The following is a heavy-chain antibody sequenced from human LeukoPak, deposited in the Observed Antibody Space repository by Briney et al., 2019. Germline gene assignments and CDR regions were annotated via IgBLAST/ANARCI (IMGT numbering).Heavy chain of an antibody. CDR2: IYHSGST. CDR1: GGSISSGGYS. Sequence: TLSLTCAVSGGSISSGGYSWSWIRQPPGKGLEWIGYIYHSGSTYYNPSLKSRVTISVDRSKNQFSLKLSSVTAADTAVYYCARTRITMIVVVKDWYFDLWGRGTLVTVSS. J-gene: IGHJ2*01. V-gene: IGHV4-30-2*01. D-gene: IGHD3-22*01. CDR3: ARTRITMIVVVKDWYFDL.